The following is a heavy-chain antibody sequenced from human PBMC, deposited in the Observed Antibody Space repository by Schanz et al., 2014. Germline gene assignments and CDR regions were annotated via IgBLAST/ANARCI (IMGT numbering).Heavy chain of an antibody. J-gene: IGHJ6*02. D-gene: IGHD3-10*01. CDR3: ARDFDDRRGYGSGYCLGDCMDV. CDR2: ISSSSSYI. Sequence: VQLVESGGGVVQFGRSLRLSCVASGFTFSSYGMHWVRQAPGKGLEWVSSISSSSSYIYYADSVKGRFTISRDNSKNTLYLQMNTLRAEGTAVYYCARDFDDRRGYGSGYCLGDCMDVWGQGTTVTVSS. CDR1: GFTFSSYG. V-gene: IGHV3-21*01.